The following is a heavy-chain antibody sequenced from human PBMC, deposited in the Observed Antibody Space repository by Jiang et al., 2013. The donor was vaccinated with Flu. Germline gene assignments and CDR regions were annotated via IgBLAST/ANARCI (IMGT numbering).Heavy chain of an antibody. J-gene: IGHJ4*02. CDR2: TYYRSKWNN. CDR1: GDTVSSSSAT. CDR3: ARTQGAIDY. V-gene: IGHV6-1*01. Sequence: QTLSLTCAISGDTVSSSSATWNWIRQSPSRGLEWLARTYYRSKWNNDYAVSVKSRITINPDTSKSQFSLQLNSVTLEDTAVYYCARTQGAIDYWGQGTLVTVSS.